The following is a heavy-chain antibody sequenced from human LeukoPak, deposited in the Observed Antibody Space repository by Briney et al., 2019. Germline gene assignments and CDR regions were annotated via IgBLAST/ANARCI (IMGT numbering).Heavy chain of an antibody. CDR1: GFTFSGHS. J-gene: IGHJ6*02. CDR3: ARVGDWSNYFGMDA. Sequence: PGGSLRLSCAASGFTFSGHSMTWVRQTPGRGLEWVSVIFGNGVKTYYADSLKGRFIISRDNSKSTLYLQMNSLRADDTAVYYCARVGDWSNYFGMDAWGQGTTVSVSS. CDR2: IFGNGVKT. D-gene: IGHD3-16*01. V-gene: IGHV3-23*01.